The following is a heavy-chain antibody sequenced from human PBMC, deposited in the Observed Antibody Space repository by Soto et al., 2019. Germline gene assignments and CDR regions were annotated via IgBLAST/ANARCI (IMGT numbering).Heavy chain of an antibody. D-gene: IGHD4-17*01. J-gene: IGHJ5*02. V-gene: IGHV4-31*03. CDR3: ARDARKVDYGDYGAGLEVNWFDP. CDR2: IYYSGST. CDR1: GGSISSGGYY. Sequence: QVQLQESGPGLVKPSQTLSLTCTVSGGSISSGGYYWSWIRQHPGKGLEWIGYIYYSGSTYYNPSLKSRVTISVDTSKNQFSLKLSSVTAADTAVYYCARDARKVDYGDYGAGLEVNWFDPWGQGTLVTVSS.